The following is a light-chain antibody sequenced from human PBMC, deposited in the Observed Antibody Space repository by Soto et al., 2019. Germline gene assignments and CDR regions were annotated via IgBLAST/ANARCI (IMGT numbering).Light chain of an antibody. Sequence: QPVLTQPASVSGSPGQSITISCTGTSSDVGGYNYVSWYQQHPGKAPKLMIYDVSNRPSGVSNRFSGSKSGNTASLTISGLQAEDEADYYCSSYTSSSCVVFGGGTKLTVL. J-gene: IGLJ2*01. CDR3: SSYTSSSCVV. CDR1: SSDVGGYNY. V-gene: IGLV2-14*01. CDR2: DVS.